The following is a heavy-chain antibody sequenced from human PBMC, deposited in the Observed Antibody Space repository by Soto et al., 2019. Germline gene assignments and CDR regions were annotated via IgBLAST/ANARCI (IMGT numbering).Heavy chain of an antibody. Sequence: QVQLVQSGAEVKKPGSSVKVSCKASGGTFSSYAISWVRQAPGQGLEWMGGIIPIFGTANYAQKFQGRVTITADESTSTAYMELSSLRSEDTAVYYCARETVRGVIRSEPYGMDVWGQGTTVTVSS. CDR1: GGTFSSYA. D-gene: IGHD3-10*01. CDR2: IIPIFGTA. J-gene: IGHJ6*02. V-gene: IGHV1-69*01. CDR3: ARETVRGVIRSEPYGMDV.